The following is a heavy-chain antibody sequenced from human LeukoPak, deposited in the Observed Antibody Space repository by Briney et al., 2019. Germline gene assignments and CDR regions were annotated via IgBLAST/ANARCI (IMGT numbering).Heavy chain of an antibody. D-gene: IGHD5-24*01. J-gene: IGHJ4*02. Sequence: GGSLRLSCAASGLTFSSYSMNWVRQAPGKGLEWVLSISSSSRYIFYAASVKGRFTISRNNAKSSLYLQMNSLRAEDTAVYYCARKRNGYNGWGQGTLVTVSS. CDR3: ARKRNGYNG. CDR1: GLTFSSYS. CDR2: ISSSSRYI. V-gene: IGHV3-21*01.